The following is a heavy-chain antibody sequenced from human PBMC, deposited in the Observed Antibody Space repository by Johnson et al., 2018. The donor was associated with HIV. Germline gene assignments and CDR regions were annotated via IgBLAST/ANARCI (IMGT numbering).Heavy chain of an antibody. Sequence: VQLVESGGGLVQPGGSLRLSCAASGLTVSSYYMSWVRQAPGKGLEWVSVLFSGGTTYYADSVKGRFTISRDNSKNTLYLQMNSLGAEDTAVYYCARACRDGYTGEAFDIWGQGTMVTVSS. CDR3: ARACRDGYTGEAFDI. D-gene: IGHD5-24*01. CDR2: LFSGGTT. CDR1: GLTVSSYY. V-gene: IGHV3-66*01. J-gene: IGHJ3*02.